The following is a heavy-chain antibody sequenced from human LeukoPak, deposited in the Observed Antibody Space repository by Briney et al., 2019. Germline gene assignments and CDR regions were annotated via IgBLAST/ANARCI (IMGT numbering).Heavy chain of an antibody. CDR1: GFTFDDYA. V-gene: IGHV3-9*01. J-gene: IGHJ4*02. D-gene: IGHD3-10*01. CDR3: AKDRGYGSGAYGHFDY. CDR2: NSWDSGNV. Sequence: GRSLRLSCAASGFTFDDYAMHWVRQAPGKGLEWVSDNSWDSGNVGYADSVKGRFTISRDNAKKSLYLQMNDLRTEDTALYYCAKDRGYGSGAYGHFDYWGQGALVTVSS.